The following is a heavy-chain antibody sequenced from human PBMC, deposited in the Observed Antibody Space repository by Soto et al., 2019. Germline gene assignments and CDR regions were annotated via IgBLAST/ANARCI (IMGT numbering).Heavy chain of an antibody. CDR3: AHYGSGSYYNLAPYYFDY. D-gene: IGHD3-10*01. V-gene: IGHV2-5*02. Sequence: QITLKESGPTLVKPTQTLTLTCTFSGFSLSTSGVGVGWIRQPPGKALEWLALIYWDDDKRSSPSLKNRLTIPKDTSKHQVVLTTTNMDPVDTATYYCAHYGSGSYYNLAPYYFDYWGQGPLVTVSS. J-gene: IGHJ4*02. CDR2: IYWDDDK. CDR1: GFSLSTSGVG.